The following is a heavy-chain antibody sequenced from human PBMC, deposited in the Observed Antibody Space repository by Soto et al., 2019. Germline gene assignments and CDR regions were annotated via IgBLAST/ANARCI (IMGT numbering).Heavy chain of an antibody. Sequence: GGSLRLSCAASGFTFSSYAMSWVRQAPGKGLEWVSAISGSGGSTYYADSVKGRFTISRDNSKNTLYLQMNSLRAEDTAVYYCAKGNTMVRGVIVYFDYWGQGTLVTISS. J-gene: IGHJ4*02. D-gene: IGHD3-10*01. CDR3: AKGNTMVRGVIVYFDY. CDR2: ISGSGGST. CDR1: GFTFSSYA. V-gene: IGHV3-23*01.